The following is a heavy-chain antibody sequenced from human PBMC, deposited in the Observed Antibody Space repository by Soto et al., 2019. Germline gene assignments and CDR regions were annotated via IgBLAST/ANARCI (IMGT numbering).Heavy chain of an antibody. D-gene: IGHD6-19*01. CDR3: ASGSYPIAVAGMYSYY. CDR1: GFTFSSYS. J-gene: IGHJ4*02. CDR2: ISSSSSTI. V-gene: IGHV3-48*02. Sequence: EVQLVESGGGLVQPGGSLRLSCAASGFTFSSYSMNWVRQAPGKGLEWVSYISSSSSTIYYADSVKGRFTISRDNAKNSLYLQMNSLRDEDTAVYYCASGSYPIAVAGMYSYYWGQGTLVTVSS.